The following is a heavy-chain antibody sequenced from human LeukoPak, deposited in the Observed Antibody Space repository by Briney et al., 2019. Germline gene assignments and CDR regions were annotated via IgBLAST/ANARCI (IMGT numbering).Heavy chain of an antibody. CDR3: VKDRGEYDTSGYYYDY. D-gene: IGHD3-22*01. Sequence: GESLRLSCAASGFSFSNYAMSWVRQAPGKGLEWVSALAGGGGSAYYADSVRGRFTISRDNSKNTLYLQINSLRAEDTAIYYCVKDRGEYDTSGYYYDYWGQGTLVTVSS. CDR2: LAGGGGSA. J-gene: IGHJ4*02. CDR1: GFSFSNYA. V-gene: IGHV3-23*01.